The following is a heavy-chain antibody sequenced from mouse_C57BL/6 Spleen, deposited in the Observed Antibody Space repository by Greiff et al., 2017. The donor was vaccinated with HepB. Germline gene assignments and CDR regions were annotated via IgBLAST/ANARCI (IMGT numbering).Heavy chain of an antibody. V-gene: IGHV5-4*01. CDR2: ISDGGSYT. J-gene: IGHJ1*03. CDR1: GFTFSSYA. CDR3: ARWSSYTWYFDV. Sequence: EVQRVESGGGLVKPGGSLKLSCAASGFTFSSYAMSWVRQTPEKRLEWVATISDGGSYTYYPDNVKGRFTISRDNAKNNLYLQMSHLKSEDTAMYYCARWSSYTWYFDVWGTGTTVTVSS. D-gene: IGHD1-1*01.